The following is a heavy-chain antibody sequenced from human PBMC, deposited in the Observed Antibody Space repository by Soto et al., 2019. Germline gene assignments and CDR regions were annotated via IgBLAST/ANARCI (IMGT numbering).Heavy chain of an antibody. CDR1: GYTFTSYD. D-gene: IGHD6-6*01. Sequence: ASVKVSCKASGYTFTSYDINWVRQATGQGLEWMGWMNPNSGNTGYAQKFQGRVTMTRNTSISTAYMELSSLRSEDTAVYYCASDFSDLVQIDAIHISGQATIVTVSS. J-gene: IGHJ3*02. CDR3: ASDFSDLVQIDAIHI. CDR2: MNPNSGNT. V-gene: IGHV1-8*01.